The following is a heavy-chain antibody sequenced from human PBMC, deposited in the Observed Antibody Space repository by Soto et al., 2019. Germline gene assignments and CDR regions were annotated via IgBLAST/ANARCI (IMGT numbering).Heavy chain of an antibody. J-gene: IGHJ4*02. Sequence: GGSLRLSCAASGFTFSSYAMSWVRQAPGKGLEWVSAISRGGGGAYNAASVQGRFTISRDNSKNTLSLQMNSLRAEDTALYYCAKNIRLTSGKYYFDYWGQGTLVTVSS. CDR3: AKNIRLTSGKYYFDY. CDR1: GFTFSSYA. V-gene: IGHV3-23*01. D-gene: IGHD3-10*01. CDR2: ISRGGGGA.